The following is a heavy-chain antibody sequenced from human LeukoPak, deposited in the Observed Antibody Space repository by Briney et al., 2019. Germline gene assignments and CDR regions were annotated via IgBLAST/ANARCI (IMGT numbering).Heavy chain of an antibody. D-gene: IGHD3-10*01. V-gene: IGHV3-33*01. Sequence: PGGSLRLSCAASGFTFSSYGMHWVRQAPGKGLEWVAVIWYDGSNKYYADSVKGRFTISRDNSKNTLYLQMNSLRAEDTAVYYCARAAGLLWFGELLWIHYYGMDVWGQGTTVTVSS. CDR1: GFTFSSYG. J-gene: IGHJ6*02. CDR3: ARAAGLLWFGELLWIHYYGMDV. CDR2: IWYDGSNK.